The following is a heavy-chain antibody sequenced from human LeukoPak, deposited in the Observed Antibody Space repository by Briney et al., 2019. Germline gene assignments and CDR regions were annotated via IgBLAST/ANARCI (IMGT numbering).Heavy chain of an antibody. J-gene: IGHJ3*02. CDR3: ARFPEYCSGGSCYVFDI. CDR2: IYPGDSDT. D-gene: IGHD2-15*01. CDR1: GYSFTSYW. Sequence: GESLTISCKGSGYSFTSYWIGWVRQMPGKGLEWMGLIYPGDSDTRYSPSFQGQVTISADKSISTAYLQWSSLKASDTAMYYCARFPEYCSGGSCYVFDIWGQGTMVTVSS. V-gene: IGHV5-51*01.